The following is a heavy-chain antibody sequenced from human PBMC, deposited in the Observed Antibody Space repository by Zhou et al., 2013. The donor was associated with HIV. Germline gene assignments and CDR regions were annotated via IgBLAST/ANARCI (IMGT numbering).Heavy chain of an antibody. CDR3: ALDYLSHGFDY. J-gene: IGHJ4*02. V-gene: IGHV1-69*05. D-gene: IGHD3-10*01. CDR2: ITPFDGTA. Sequence: QVQLVQSGGEVKKPGSSVKVSCKASGGTSRRNAINWVRQAPGQGLEWMGGITPFDGTANYAPKFQGRVTIFTDESTSTAYMELSSLRSDDTAVYYCALDYLSHGFDYWGQGSLVTVSS. CDR1: GGTSRRNA.